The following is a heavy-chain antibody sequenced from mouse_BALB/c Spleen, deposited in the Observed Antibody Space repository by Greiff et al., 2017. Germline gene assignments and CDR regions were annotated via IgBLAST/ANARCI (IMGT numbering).Heavy chain of an antibody. J-gene: IGHJ4*01. CDR1: GYTFTSYW. CDR2: INPGNGRT. D-gene: IGHD1-1*02. V-gene: IGHV1S81*02. Sequence: VQLQQSGADLVKPGASVKISCKASGYTFTSYWMHWVKQRPGHGLEWIGEINPGNGRTNYNEKFKSKATLTADKSSSTAYMQLSSLTSEDSAVYYCARGGGSAIDYWGQGTSVTVSA. CDR3: ARGGGSAIDY.